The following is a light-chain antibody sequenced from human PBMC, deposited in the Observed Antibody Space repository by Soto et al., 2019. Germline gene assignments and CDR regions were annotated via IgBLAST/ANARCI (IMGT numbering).Light chain of an antibody. J-gene: IGKJ1*01. Sequence: EIVLTQSPGTLSLSPGERALSCRASQSVSSSFLAWYQQKPGQAPRLLIYGASSRATGIPDRFSGSGSGTDFTLTISRLEPEDFAVYYCQQYGSSPRTFGQGTKVEIK. CDR1: QSVSSSF. CDR2: GAS. CDR3: QQYGSSPRT. V-gene: IGKV3-20*01.